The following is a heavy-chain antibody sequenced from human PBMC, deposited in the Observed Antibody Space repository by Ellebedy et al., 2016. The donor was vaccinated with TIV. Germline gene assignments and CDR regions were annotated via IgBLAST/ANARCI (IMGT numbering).Heavy chain of an antibody. V-gene: IGHV3-15*01. CDR3: TTDRGRVGATRHFDY. J-gene: IGHJ4*02. CDR2: IKSKTDGGTT. CDR1: GFTFSSYW. Sequence: GGSLRLXXAASGFTFSSYWMSWVRQAPGKGLEWVGRIKSKTDGGTTDYAAPVKGRFTISRDDSKNTLYLQMNSLKTEDTAVYYCTTDRGRVGATRHFDYWGQGTLVTVSS. D-gene: IGHD1-26*01.